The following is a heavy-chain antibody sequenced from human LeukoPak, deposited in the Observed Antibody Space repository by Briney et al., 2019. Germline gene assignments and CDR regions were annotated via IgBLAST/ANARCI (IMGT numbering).Heavy chain of an antibody. D-gene: IGHD6-19*01. Sequence: GGSLRLSCAASGFTFSSYAMHWVRQAPGKGLEWVAVISYDGSNKYYADSVKGRFTISRDNSKNTLYLQMNSLRAEDTAVYHCARTYPGIAVAGTGFDYWGQGTLVTVSS. V-gene: IGHV3-30*04. CDR1: GFTFSSYA. CDR2: ISYDGSNK. CDR3: ARTYPGIAVAGTGFDY. J-gene: IGHJ4*02.